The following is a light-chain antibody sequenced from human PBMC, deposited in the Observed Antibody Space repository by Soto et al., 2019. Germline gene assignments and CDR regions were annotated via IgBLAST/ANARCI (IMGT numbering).Light chain of an antibody. V-gene: IGKV1-9*01. Sequence: IQLTQSPSSLSASVVDRVTITCRASQGISSYLTWYQQKPGKAPKLLIYAASTLHSGVPSKFSGSGSGTDFTLTISSLQPEDFATYYCQQLNSYPLTFGGGTKVDIK. CDR2: AAS. CDR3: QQLNSYPLT. CDR1: QGISSY. J-gene: IGKJ4*01.